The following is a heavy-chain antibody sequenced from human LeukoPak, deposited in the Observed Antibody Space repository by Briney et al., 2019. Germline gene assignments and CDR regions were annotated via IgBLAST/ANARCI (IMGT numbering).Heavy chain of an antibody. D-gene: IGHD4-4*01. Sequence: SVKVSCKASGGTFSSYAISWVRQAPGQGLEWMGRIIPILGIANYAQKFQGRVTITADKSTSTAYMELSSLRSEDTAVYYCARDLTKVLTTVTTSRALLRTQVDYWGQGTLVTVSS. J-gene: IGHJ4*02. CDR3: ARDLTKVLTTVTTSRALLRTQVDY. V-gene: IGHV1-69*04. CDR1: GGTFSSYA. CDR2: IIPILGIA.